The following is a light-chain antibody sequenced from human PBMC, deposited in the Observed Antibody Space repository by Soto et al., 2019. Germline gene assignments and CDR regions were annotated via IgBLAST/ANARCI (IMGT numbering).Light chain of an antibody. CDR3: QSYDGSLSAWV. Sequence: QSALTQPASVSGSPGQSITISCTGSSSDVGDYNYVSWYQQHPDKAPKLMIYEVTYRPSGISNRFSGSKSGNTASLTISGLQAEDEAHYYCQSYDGSLSAWVFGGGTKLTVL. V-gene: IGLV2-14*01. J-gene: IGLJ3*02. CDR1: SSDVGDYNY. CDR2: EVT.